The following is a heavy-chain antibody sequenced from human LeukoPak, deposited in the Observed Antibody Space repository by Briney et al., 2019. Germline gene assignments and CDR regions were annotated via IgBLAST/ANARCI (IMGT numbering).Heavy chain of an antibody. J-gene: IGHJ5*02. D-gene: IGHD2-15*01. CDR1: GFTFSSYA. V-gene: IGHV3-30*04. CDR3: ARGIVVVVAATSNWFDP. Sequence: PGGSLRLSCAASGFTFSSYAMHWVRQAPGKGLEGVAVISYDGSNKYYADSVKGRFTISRDNSKNTLYLQMNSLRPEDTAIYYCARGIVVVVAATSNWFDPWGQGTLVTVSS. CDR2: ISYDGSNK.